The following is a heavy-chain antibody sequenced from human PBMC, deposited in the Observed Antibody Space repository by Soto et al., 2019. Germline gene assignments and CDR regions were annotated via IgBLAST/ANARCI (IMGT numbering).Heavy chain of an antibody. V-gene: IGHV2-26*01. CDR3: ARIVVPGTIPTFAH. CDR2: IMSNHGK. CDR1: GFSLSDDTMG. J-gene: IGHJ5*02. Sequence: QVTLKESGPVLENPTETLTLTCTVSGFSLSDDTMGVSWVRQSPGKAPEWLVHIMSNHGKSFRKSLQTRITLYEDTSKSQVVCMMTNMDPEDAGTYYCARIVVPGTIPTFAHWGQGTLVTVSS. D-gene: IGHD1-7*01.